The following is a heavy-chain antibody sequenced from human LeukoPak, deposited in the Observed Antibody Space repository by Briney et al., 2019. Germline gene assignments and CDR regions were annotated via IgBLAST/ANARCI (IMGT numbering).Heavy chain of an antibody. Sequence: GGSLRLSCAASGFTFSDYYMSWIRQAPGKGLEWLSYISKNGKTIYYADSVKGRFTISRDNARKSVYLQMNSLRAEDTAVYYCARDVGRDDGDYWGQGTLVTVSS. CDR2: ISKNGKTI. V-gene: IGHV3-11*01. CDR1: GFTFSDYY. D-gene: IGHD5-24*01. J-gene: IGHJ4*02. CDR3: ARDVGRDDGDY.